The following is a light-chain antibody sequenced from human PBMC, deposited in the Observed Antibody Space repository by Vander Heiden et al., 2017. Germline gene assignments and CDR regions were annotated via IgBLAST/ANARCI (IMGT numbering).Light chain of an antibody. V-gene: IGKV3-15*01. Sequence: TPSPATLSVSPGERAILSCRASQTVNSKLAWYQQKPGQAPRLLIYGASTRAAGIPDRFSGSGSGTEFTLTISSLQSEDFAVYYCQHYNSWPYTFGQGTKLEIK. CDR1: QTVNSK. CDR2: GAS. J-gene: IGKJ2*01. CDR3: QHYNSWPYT.